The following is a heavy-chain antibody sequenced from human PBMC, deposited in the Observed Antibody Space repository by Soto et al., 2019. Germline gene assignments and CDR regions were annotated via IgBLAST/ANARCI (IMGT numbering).Heavy chain of an antibody. J-gene: IGHJ6*03. CDR2: INHSWST. CDR3: ASYHYYDFWIGSRHYMDV. D-gene: IGHD3-3*01. CDR1: GGSLSGYF. Sequence: QVHLEQWGAGLLKPSETLSLTCAVYGGSLSGYFWSWVRQPPGKGLEWIGEINHSWSTNYNPSLKSRVPVSADTSKHQFSLRLSSVTAADSAIYYCASYHYYDFWIGSRHYMDVWGKGTTVTVSS. V-gene: IGHV4-34*01.